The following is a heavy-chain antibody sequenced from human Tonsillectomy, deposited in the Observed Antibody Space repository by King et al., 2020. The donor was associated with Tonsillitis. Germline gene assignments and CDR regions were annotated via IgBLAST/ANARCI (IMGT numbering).Heavy chain of an antibody. J-gene: IGHJ3*02. CDR2: INSVGSST. CDR3: ASLTTVTTGDAFDI. CDR1: GFTFSSYW. Sequence: VQLVESGGGLVQPGGSLILSCAASGFTFSSYWMHWVRQAPGKGLVWVSRINSVGSSTSYADSVKGRFTISRDNAKNTLNLQMNSLRAEDTAVYYCASLTTVTTGDAFDIWGQGTMVTVSS. V-gene: IGHV3-74*01. D-gene: IGHD4-17*01.